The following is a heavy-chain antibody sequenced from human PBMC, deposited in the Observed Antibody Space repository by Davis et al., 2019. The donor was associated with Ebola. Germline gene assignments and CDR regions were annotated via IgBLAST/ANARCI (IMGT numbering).Heavy chain of an antibody. CDR1: GFTFSSYS. CDR2: ISRSSITT. D-gene: IGHD1-26*01. CDR3: ARDSGTYSAQY. J-gene: IGHJ4*02. V-gene: IGHV3-48*02. Sequence: GGSLRLSCAASGFTFSSYSMNWVRQAPGKGLEWISYISRSSITTYYADSVKGRFTISRDDAKNSLYLQMNSLRDDDTAVYYCARDSGTYSAQYWGQGTLVTVSS.